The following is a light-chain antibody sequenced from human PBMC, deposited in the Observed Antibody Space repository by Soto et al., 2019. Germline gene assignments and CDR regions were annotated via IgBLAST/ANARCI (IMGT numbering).Light chain of an antibody. V-gene: IGLV1-44*01. J-gene: IGLJ1*01. Sequence: QSVLTQPPSASGTPGQRVTISCSGSSSNIGSNAVNWYQQVPGTAPKLLIYTDNQRPSGVPDRFSGSKSGTSASLAIGGLQSADEADYFCAAWDGSLNAYVFGTGTKLTVL. CDR2: TDN. CDR1: SSNIGSNA. CDR3: AAWDGSLNAYV.